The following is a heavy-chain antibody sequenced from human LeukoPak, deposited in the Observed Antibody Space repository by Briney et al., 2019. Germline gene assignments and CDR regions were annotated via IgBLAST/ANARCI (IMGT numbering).Heavy chain of an antibody. Sequence: PGGSLRLSCAASGFTFSVYAMSWVRQAPGKGLEWVSAISGSGGSTYYADSVKGRFTISRDNSKNTLYLQMNSLRAEDTAVYYCAKDVKRVREYSYGVADYWGQGTLVTVSS. CDR3: AKDVKRVREYSYGVADY. CDR2: ISGSGGST. J-gene: IGHJ4*02. CDR1: GFTFSVYA. V-gene: IGHV3-23*01. D-gene: IGHD5-18*01.